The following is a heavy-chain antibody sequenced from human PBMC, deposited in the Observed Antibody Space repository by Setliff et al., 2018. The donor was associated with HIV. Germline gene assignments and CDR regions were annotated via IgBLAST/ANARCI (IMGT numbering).Heavy chain of an antibody. CDR3: ARSRSTRDAFDI. J-gene: IGHJ3*02. D-gene: IGHD2-2*01. CDR2: ISSSGSYI. Sequence: GGSLRLSCTASGFTLIDYALNWVRQAPGKGLEWVSSISSSGSYIYYAESVKGRFTISRDNSLYLQMDSLRAEDTAVYYCARSRSTRDAFDIWGQGTMVTV. V-gene: IGHV3-21*01. CDR1: GFTLIDYA.